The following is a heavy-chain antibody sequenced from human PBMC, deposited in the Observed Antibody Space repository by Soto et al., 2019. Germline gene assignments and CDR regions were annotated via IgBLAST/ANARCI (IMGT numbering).Heavy chain of an antibody. V-gene: IGHV3-9*01. CDR3: AKAVAATRYNWFDP. D-gene: IGHD2-15*01. CDR2: ISWNSGSI. CDR1: GFTFDDYA. J-gene: IGHJ5*02. Sequence: GGSLRLSCAASGFTFDDYARHWVRQAPGKGLEWVSGISWNSGSIGYADSVKGRSTISRDNAKNSLYLQMNSLRAEDTALYYCAKAVAATRYNWFDPWGQGTLVTVSS.